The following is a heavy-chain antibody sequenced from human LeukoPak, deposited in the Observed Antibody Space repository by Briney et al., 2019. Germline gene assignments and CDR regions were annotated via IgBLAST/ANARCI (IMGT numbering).Heavy chain of an antibody. D-gene: IGHD3-22*01. CDR2: ISSGSSYI. Sequence: GGSLRLSCAASAFTFSSYSMNWVRQAPGKGLEWVSYISSGSSYIYYADSVKGRFTISRDNAKNSLYLQMNSLRAEDTAVYYCARDLVPDDSSAFDIWGQGTMVTVSS. CDR1: AFTFSSYS. J-gene: IGHJ3*02. CDR3: ARDLVPDDSSAFDI. V-gene: IGHV3-21*01.